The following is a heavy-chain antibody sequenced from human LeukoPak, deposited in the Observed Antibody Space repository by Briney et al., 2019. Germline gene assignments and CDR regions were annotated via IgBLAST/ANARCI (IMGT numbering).Heavy chain of an antibody. J-gene: IGHJ4*02. V-gene: IGHV3-11*01. CDR1: GFTFSDYY. D-gene: IGHD1-26*01. CDR2: ISSSGSTI. CDR3: ASSYSGSYFDY. Sequence: GGSLRLSCAASGFTFSDYYMSWIRQAPGKGLEWVSYISSSGSTIYYADSVKGRFTIFRDNAKNSLYLQMNSLRAEDTAVYYCASSYSGSYFDYWGQGTLVTVSS.